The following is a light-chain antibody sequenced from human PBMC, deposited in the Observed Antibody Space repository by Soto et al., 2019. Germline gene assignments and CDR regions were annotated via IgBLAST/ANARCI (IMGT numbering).Light chain of an antibody. Sequence: DIVMTQSPDSLAISLGERATINCKSSQSVLYSPNNRNYLAWYQQKPGQPPKLLIYWASTRESGVPDRFSGSGSGTDFTLTISSLQAEDVAVYYCQRYINTFLTFGGGTNVEIK. CDR1: QSVLYSPNNRNY. J-gene: IGKJ4*01. CDR2: WAS. V-gene: IGKV4-1*01. CDR3: QRYINTFLT.